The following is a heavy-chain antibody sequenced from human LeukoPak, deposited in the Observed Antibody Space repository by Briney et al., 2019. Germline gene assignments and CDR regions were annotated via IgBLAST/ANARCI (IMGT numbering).Heavy chain of an antibody. CDR2: ISGSGGST. J-gene: IGHJ6*03. CDR3: SKEDSSGYEDMDYYYYMDV. V-gene: IGHV3-23*01. CDR1: GFIFSSYA. D-gene: IGHD3-22*01. Sequence: GGSLRLSCAASGFIFSSYAMSWVRQAPGKGLEWVSTISGSGGSTYYADSVKGRFTISRDNSKNTLYLQMNSLRAEDTAMYYCSKEDSSGYEDMDYYYYMDVWGKGTTVTVSS.